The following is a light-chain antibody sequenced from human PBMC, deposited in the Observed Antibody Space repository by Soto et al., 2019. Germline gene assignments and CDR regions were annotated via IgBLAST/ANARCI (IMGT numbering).Light chain of an antibody. CDR2: DVS. CDR3: KRRRKGPLP. CDR1: QNIGNS. J-gene: IGKJ4*01. V-gene: IGKV3-11*01. Sequence: EIVLTQSPDTLSLSPGERATLSCRSSQNIGNSVAWYQQKPGQAPRLLIYDVSKRAAGVTDRFSGSGSGTAFPLPITSQKPEDFQVNSFKRRRKGPLPFGGGT.